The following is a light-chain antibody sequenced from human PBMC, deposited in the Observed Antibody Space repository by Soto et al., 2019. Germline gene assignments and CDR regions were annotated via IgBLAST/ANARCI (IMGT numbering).Light chain of an antibody. CDR3: QQYDNLPTLT. Sequence: DIQMTQSPSSLSVSVGDRVTITCQASQDISNYLNWYQQKPGKAPKLLIYDASNLETGVPSRFSGSGSGTDFTFTISSLQPEDIATYYCQQYDNLPTLTFGGGTKVDI. V-gene: IGKV1-33*01. CDR2: DAS. J-gene: IGKJ4*01. CDR1: QDISNY.